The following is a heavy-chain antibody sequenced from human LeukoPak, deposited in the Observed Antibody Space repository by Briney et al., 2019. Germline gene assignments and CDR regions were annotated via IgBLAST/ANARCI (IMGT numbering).Heavy chain of an antibody. CDR2: ISSSGSTI. Sequence: GGSLRLSCAASGFTFSSYEMNWVRQAPGKGLEWISYISSSGSTIYYADSVKGRFTISRDNAKNSLYLQMNSLRAEDTAVYYCAKVPGRAHYGSGYFDYWGQGTLVTVSS. D-gene: IGHD3-10*01. CDR1: GFTFSSYE. CDR3: AKVPGRAHYGSGYFDY. V-gene: IGHV3-48*03. J-gene: IGHJ4*02.